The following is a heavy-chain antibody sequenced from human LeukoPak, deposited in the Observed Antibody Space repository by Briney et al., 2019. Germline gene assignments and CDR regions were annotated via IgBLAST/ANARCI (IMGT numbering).Heavy chain of an antibody. V-gene: IGHV1-18*01. CDR1: GYTLNSYD. CDR3: ARGDLKDNYFDY. D-gene: IGHD2-15*01. CDR2: ISGYNGNT. Sequence: GASVTVSFTASGYTLNSYDISWVRQAPGQGLEWMGWISGYNGNTNYAQKLQGRVTMTTDSSTSTAYMELSSLRSEDTAVYYCARGDLKDNYFDYWGQGTLVTVSS. J-gene: IGHJ4*02.